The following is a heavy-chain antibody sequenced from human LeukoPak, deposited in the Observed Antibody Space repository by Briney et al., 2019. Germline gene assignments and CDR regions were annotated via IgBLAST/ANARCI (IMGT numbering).Heavy chain of an antibody. CDR1: GGSISSYY. J-gene: IGHJ4*02. CDR3: ASIVEMATNPWDY. CDR2: IYYSGST. V-gene: IGHV4-39*01. Sequence: SETLSLTCTVSGGSISSYYWGWIRQPPGKGLEWIGSIYYSGSTYYNPSLKSRVTISVDTSKNQFSLKLSSVTAADTAVYYCASIVEMATNPWDYWGQGTLVTVSS. D-gene: IGHD5-24*01.